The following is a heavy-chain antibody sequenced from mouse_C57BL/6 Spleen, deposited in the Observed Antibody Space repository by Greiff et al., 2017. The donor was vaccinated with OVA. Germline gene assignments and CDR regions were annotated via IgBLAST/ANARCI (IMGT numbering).Heavy chain of an antibody. V-gene: IGHV3-6*01. CDR2: ISYDGSN. Sequence: EVKLMESGPGLVKPSQSLSLTCSVTGYSITSGYYWNWIRQFPGNKLEWMGYISYDGSNNYNPSLKNRISITRDTSKNQFFLKLNSVTTEDTATYYCARDHERVFDYWGQGTTLTVSS. CDR3: ARDHERVFDY. J-gene: IGHJ2*01. CDR1: GYSITSGYY.